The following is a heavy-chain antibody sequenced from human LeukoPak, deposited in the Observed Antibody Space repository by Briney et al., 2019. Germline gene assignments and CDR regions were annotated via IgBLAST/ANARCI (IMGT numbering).Heavy chain of an antibody. J-gene: IGHJ4*02. CDR2: IRSKAYGGTT. Sequence: GGPLRLSCTASGFTFGDYAMSWFRQAPGKGLEWVGFIRSKAYGGTTEYAASVKGRFTISRDDSKSIAYLQMNSLKTEDTAVYYCTRDPLPYEMATISGGYWGQGTLVTVSS. CDR3: TRDPLPYEMATISGGY. CDR1: GFTFGDYA. V-gene: IGHV3-49*03. D-gene: IGHD5-24*01.